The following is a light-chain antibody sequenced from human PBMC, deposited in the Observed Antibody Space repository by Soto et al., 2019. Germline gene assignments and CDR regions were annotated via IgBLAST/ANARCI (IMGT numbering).Light chain of an antibody. Sequence: DIQMTQSPSSLSASVGDRVTIICRASQGISSYLAWYQQKPGKAPKLLIYAASTLQSGVPSRFSGSGSGTEFTLTISSLQPDDFATYYCQQYNSYSFGQGTKVDI. V-gene: IGKV1-9*01. CDR1: QGISSY. CDR2: AAS. CDR3: QQYNSYS. J-gene: IGKJ1*01.